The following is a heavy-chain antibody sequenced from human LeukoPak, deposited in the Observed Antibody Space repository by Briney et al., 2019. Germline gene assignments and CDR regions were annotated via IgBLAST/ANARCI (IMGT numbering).Heavy chain of an antibody. Sequence: GASVKVSCKASGGTFSGYAISWVRQAPGQGLEWTGGIIPIFGTANYAQKFQGRVTITADKSTSTAYMELSSLRSEDTAVYYCARFPGRGSGSYWYYMDVWGKGTTVTVSS. CDR1: GGTFSGYA. D-gene: IGHD3-10*01. CDR2: IIPIFGTA. J-gene: IGHJ6*03. CDR3: ARFPGRGSGSYWYYMDV. V-gene: IGHV1-69*06.